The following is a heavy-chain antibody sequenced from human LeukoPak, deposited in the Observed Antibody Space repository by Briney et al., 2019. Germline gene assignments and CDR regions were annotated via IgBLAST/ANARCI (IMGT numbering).Heavy chain of an antibody. V-gene: IGHV3-21*01. CDR3: ARALIDGNTPFDH. CDR1: GFTFSSYS. J-gene: IGHJ4*02. D-gene: IGHD4-23*01. CDR2: ISSSSSYI. Sequence: PGGSLRLSCAASGFTFSSYSMNWVRQAPGKGLEWVSSISSSSSYIYYADSVKGRFTISRDNAKNSLYLQMNSLRAEDTAVYYCARALIDGNTPFDHWGQGTLVTVSS.